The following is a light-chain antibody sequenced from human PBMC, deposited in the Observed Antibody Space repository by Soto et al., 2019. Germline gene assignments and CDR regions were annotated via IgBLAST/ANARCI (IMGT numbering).Light chain of an antibody. Sequence: DIQMTQSPSTLSASVGDRVTITCRASQSISTWLAWYQQKPGKAPKLLIYKASNLEGGVPSRFSGSGYGTEFTITISSLQPDDFATYYCQQDTTYPLTFGGGTTVEIK. CDR2: KAS. CDR3: QQDTTYPLT. J-gene: IGKJ4*01. CDR1: QSISTW. V-gene: IGKV1-5*03.